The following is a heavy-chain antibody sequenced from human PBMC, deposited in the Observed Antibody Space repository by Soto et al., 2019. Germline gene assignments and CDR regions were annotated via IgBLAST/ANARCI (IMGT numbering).Heavy chain of an antibody. V-gene: IGHV2-70*11. CDR2: IDWDDDK. D-gene: IGHD4-17*01. CDR1: GFSLSTTGMC. J-gene: IGHJ4*02. Sequence: LTXTFSGFSLSTTGMCVSWIRQPPGKALDWLARIDWDDDKYYRTSPKTRLTLPTQTPKNHVVLTMTNMDPVDTATYYCARQYGAFDYWGQGTLVTVSS. CDR3: ARQYGAFDY.